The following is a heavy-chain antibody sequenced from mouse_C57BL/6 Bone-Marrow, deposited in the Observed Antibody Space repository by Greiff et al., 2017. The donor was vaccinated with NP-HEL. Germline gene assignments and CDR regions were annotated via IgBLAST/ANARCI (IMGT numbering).Heavy chain of an antibody. V-gene: IGHV1-7*01. CDR1: GYTFTSYW. CDR3: ARSPLFTVVATPYYAMDY. CDR2: INPSSGYT. J-gene: IGHJ4*01. Sequence: VQLQQSGAELAKPGASVKLSCKASGYTFTSYWMHWVKQRPGQGLEWIGDINPSSGYTKYNQKFKDKATLTADKSSSTAYMQLSSLTCEDSAVYYVARSPLFTVVATPYYAMDYWGQGTSVTVSS. D-gene: IGHD1-1*01.